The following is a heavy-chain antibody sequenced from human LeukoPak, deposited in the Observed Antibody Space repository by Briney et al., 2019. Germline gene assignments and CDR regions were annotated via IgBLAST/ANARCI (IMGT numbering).Heavy chain of an antibody. D-gene: IGHD5-24*01. CDR1: GFTVSGNY. V-gene: IGHV3-66*02. CDR2: LYSGGTT. CDR3: ATQVDATTIFDH. Sequence: GGSLRLSCAASGFTVSGNYMSWVRQAPGKGLEWVSALYSGGTTYYTDSVKGRFTISGDNSKNTLYLQMNSLRTEDTAVYYCATQVDATTIFDHWGQGTLVTVSS. J-gene: IGHJ4*02.